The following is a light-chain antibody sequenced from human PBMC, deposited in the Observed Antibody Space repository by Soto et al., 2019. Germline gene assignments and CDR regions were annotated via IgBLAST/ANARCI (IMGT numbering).Light chain of an antibody. Sequence: QSALTQPPSASGSPGQSVTISCTGSSSDVGGYNYVSWYQQHPGKAPKLMIYEVSKRPSGVPDRLSGSKSGNTASLTVSGLQGEDEAEYFFSLYGGSNTVVFGGGTKLTVL. CDR2: EVS. CDR3: SLYGGSNTVV. J-gene: IGLJ2*01. V-gene: IGLV2-8*01. CDR1: SSDVGGYNY.